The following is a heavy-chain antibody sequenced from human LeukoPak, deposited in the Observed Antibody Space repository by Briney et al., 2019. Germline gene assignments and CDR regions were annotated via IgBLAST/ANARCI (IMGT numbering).Heavy chain of an antibody. CDR3: AREDYGVDY. Sequence: PSETLSLTCTVSGGSISSYYWSWIRQPPGKGLDWIGYIYYSGSTNYNPSLKSRVTISVDTSKNQFSLKLSSVTAADTAVYYCAREDYGVDYWGQGTLVTVSS. CDR1: GGSISSYY. CDR2: IYYSGST. J-gene: IGHJ4*02. D-gene: IGHD4/OR15-4a*01. V-gene: IGHV4-59*01.